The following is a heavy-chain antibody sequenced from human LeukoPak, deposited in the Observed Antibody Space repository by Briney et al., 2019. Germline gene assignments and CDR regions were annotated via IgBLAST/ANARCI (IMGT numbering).Heavy chain of an antibody. D-gene: IGHD6-13*01. CDR2: IYTSGST. CDR1: GGSISSGSYY. CDR3: ARAQQLTYFDY. Sequence: PSETLSLTCTVSGGSISSGSYYWSWIRQPAGKGLEWIGRIYTSGSTNYNPSPKSRVTISVDTTKNQFSLKLSSVTAADTAVYYCARAQQLTYFDYWGQGTLVTVSS. J-gene: IGHJ4*02. V-gene: IGHV4-61*02.